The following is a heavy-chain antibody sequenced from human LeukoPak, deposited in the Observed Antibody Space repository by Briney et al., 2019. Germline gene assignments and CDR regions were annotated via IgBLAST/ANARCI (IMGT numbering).Heavy chain of an antibody. CDR3: AREKGNYDAFDI. V-gene: IGHV1-69*05. CDR2: IIPIFGTA. Sequence: AASVKVSCKSSGGTFSSYAISWVRQAPGQGLEWMGRIIPIFGTAHYAQKFQGRVTITTDESTSTAYMELSSLRSEDTAVYYCAREKGNYDAFDIWGQGTMVTVSS. J-gene: IGHJ3*02. CDR1: GGTFSSYA. D-gene: IGHD1-7*01.